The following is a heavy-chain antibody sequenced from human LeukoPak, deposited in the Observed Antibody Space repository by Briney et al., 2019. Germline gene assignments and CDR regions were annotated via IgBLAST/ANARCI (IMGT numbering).Heavy chain of an antibody. CDR1: GYTFTGYY. Sequence: GASVKVSCKASGYTFTGYYMHWVRQAPGQGLEWLGWMHPKSGSTGYAQKVLGRVTMTTNTSISTAYMELSSLRSEDSAVYYCARRAAIPYSYYALDVWGQGTTVIVSS. V-gene: IGHV1-8*02. D-gene: IGHD2-2*02. J-gene: IGHJ6*02. CDR3: ARRAAIPYSYYALDV. CDR2: MHPKSGST.